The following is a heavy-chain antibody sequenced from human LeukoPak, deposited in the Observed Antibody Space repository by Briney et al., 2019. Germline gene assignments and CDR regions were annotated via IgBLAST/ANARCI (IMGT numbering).Heavy chain of an antibody. CDR3: ARTSYYYYYMDV. Sequence: PGGSLRLSCAASGFTFSSYAMHWVRQAPGKGLEYVSAISSNGGSTYYANSVKGRFTISRDNSKNSLYLQMNSLRAEDTALYYCARTSYYYYYMDVWGKGTTVTVSS. CDR2: ISSNGGST. V-gene: IGHV3-64*01. J-gene: IGHJ6*03. CDR1: GFTFSSYA.